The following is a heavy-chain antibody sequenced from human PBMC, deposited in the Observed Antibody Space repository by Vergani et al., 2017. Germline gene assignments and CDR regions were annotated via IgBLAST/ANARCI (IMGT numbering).Heavy chain of an antibody. CDR1: GGSISSSSYY. CDR3: ARGRYSSGWYLLNFDY. V-gene: IGHV4-39*01. D-gene: IGHD6-19*01. Sequence: QLQLQESGPGLVKPSETLSLTCTVSGGSISSSSYYWGWIRQPPGKGLEWIGSIYYSGSTYYNPSLKSRVTISVDTSKNQFSLKLSSVTAADTAVYYCARGRYSSGWYLLNFDYWGQGTLVTVSS. J-gene: IGHJ4*02. CDR2: IYYSGST.